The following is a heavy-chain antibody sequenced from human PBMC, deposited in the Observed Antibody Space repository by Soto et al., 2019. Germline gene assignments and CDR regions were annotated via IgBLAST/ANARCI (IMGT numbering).Heavy chain of an antibody. V-gene: IGHV4-59*01. Sequence: SETLSLTCIVSGGSISGSYWIWIRQSPGKGLEWLGYVYYTGSTNYSPSLRSRVSISVDTSKNEFSLRLSSVTAADTAVYFCARSVAVPGAHIDYWGQGTQVTVSS. CDR3: ARSVAVPGAHIDY. CDR1: GGSISGSY. CDR2: VYYTGST. D-gene: IGHD6-19*01. J-gene: IGHJ4*02.